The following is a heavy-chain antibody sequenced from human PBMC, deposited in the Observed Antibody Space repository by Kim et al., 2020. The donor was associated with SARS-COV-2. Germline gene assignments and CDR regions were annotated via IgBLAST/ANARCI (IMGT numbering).Heavy chain of an antibody. D-gene: IGHD2-21*02. Sequence: PTCQGRVTITADESTSTAYMELSSLRSEDTAVYYCAVGTGAAEKLDAFDIWGQGTMVTVSS. V-gene: IGHV1-69*01. CDR3: AVGTGAAEKLDAFDI. J-gene: IGHJ3*02.